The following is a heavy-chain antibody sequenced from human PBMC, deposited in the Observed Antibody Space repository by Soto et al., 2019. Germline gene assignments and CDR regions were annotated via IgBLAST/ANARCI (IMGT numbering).Heavy chain of an antibody. CDR3: AKTGTDGSWFDP. D-gene: IGHD1-1*01. J-gene: IGHJ5*02. Sequence: SGPTLANPTQTLPLTCTFSGFSLSTSGMRVSWIRQPPGKALQWLARIDWDDDKFYTTSLRTRLTISKDTSKNQVVLTMTNMDPVDTATYYCAKTGTDGSWFDPWGQGTLVTVSS. CDR1: GFSLSTSGMR. V-gene: IGHV2-70*04. CDR2: IDWDDDK.